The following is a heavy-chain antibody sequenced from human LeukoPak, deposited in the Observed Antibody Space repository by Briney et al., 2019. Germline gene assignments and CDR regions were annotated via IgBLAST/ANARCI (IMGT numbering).Heavy chain of an antibody. Sequence: PGGSLRLSCAASGFTFSTYGMHWVRQAPGKGLEWVAVISYDGNKKYYADSVKGRFTISRDNSKNTLYLQMNSLRAEDTAVYYCAKDQAVYCGGDCYAWRLGIDYWGQGTPVTVSS. CDR1: GFTFSTYG. CDR2: ISYDGNKK. V-gene: IGHV3-30*18. D-gene: IGHD2-21*02. CDR3: AKDQAVYCGGDCYAWRLGIDY. J-gene: IGHJ4*02.